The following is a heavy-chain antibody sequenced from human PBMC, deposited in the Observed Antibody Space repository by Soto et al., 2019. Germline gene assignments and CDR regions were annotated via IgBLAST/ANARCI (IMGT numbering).Heavy chain of an antibody. CDR1: GFTFSSYA. CDR2: ISGSGGST. CDR3: ATDGIFGVVIEPNWFDP. Sequence: EVQLLESGGGLVQPGGSLRLSCAASGFTFSSYAMSWVRQAPGKGLEWVSAISGSGGSTYYADSVKGRFTISRDNSKNTLYLQMNSLRAEDTAVYYCATDGIFGVVIEPNWFDPWGQGTLVTVSS. V-gene: IGHV3-23*01. J-gene: IGHJ5*02. D-gene: IGHD3-3*01.